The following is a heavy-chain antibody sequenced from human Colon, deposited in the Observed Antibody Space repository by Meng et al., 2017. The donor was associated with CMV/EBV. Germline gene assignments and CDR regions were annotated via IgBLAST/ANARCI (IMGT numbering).Heavy chain of an antibody. CDR2: ITWNSGRT. CDR1: GFTFDDYA. Sequence: SLKISCAASGFTFDDYAMHWVRQAPGKGLEWVSSITWNSGRTGYVDSVEGRFTISRDNAKNSLYLQMNGLRAEDTALYYCAKDISPVGGTTGYHGMDVWGQGTPVTSP. CDR3: AKDISPVGGTTGYHGMDV. J-gene: IGHJ6*02. V-gene: IGHV3-9*01. D-gene: IGHD1-7*01.